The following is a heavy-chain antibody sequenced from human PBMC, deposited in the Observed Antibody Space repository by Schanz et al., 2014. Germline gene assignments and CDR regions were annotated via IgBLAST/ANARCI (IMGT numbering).Heavy chain of an antibody. J-gene: IGHJ6*02. CDR2: IASGGSHT. CDR3: ANIWKDHHLTGRPGWSDGMDV. D-gene: IGHD3-3*01. CDR1: GFMFEDYD. V-gene: IGHV3-23*04. Sequence: EVQLVESGGDLVQPGRSLRLSCAASGFMFEDYDMHWVRQAPGKGLEWVSTIASGGSHTFYADSVTGRFTISGDNSKNTLFLQMNSLRVEDTDIYYCANIWKDHHLTGRPGWSDGMDVWGQGTTV.